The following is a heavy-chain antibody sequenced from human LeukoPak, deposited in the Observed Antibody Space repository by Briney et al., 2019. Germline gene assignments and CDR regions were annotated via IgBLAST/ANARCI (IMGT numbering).Heavy chain of an antibody. CDR2: MYYSGST. D-gene: IGHD3-3*01. CDR1: GDSFSCYF. Sequence: PSETLSLTCTVPGDSFSCYFWNWIRQVPGKGLEWIGYMYYSGSTKYNPSLKSRVTISVDTSKNQFSLKLTSVTAADTAVYYCARGGITIFGVTIEGFDYWGPGILVTVSS. V-gene: IGHV4-59*01. CDR3: ARGGITIFGVTIEGFDY. J-gene: IGHJ4*02.